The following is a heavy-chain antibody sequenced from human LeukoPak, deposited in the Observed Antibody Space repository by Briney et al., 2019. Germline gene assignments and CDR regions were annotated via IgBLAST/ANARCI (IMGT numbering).Heavy chain of an antibody. CDR3: ARGLRADY. D-gene: IGHD4-17*01. V-gene: IGHV4-34*01. CDR2: INHSGST. J-gene: IGHJ4*02. CDR1: GGSFNSYY. Sequence: PSETLSLTCDVYGGSFNSYYWNWIRQSPGKGLEWIGEINHSGSTNYNPSLKSRVTISVDTSKNQFSLKLSSVTAADTAVYYCARGLRADYWGQGTLVTVSS.